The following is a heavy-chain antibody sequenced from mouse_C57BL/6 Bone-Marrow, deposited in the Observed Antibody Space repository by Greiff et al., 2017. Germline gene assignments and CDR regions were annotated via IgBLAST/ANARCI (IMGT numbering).Heavy chain of an antibody. J-gene: IGHJ1*03. CDR2: IRSKSNNYAT. CDR3: VRVYDSYYDRYFDV. CDR1: GFSFNTYA. Sequence: EVKLMESGGGLVQPTGSLKLSCAASGFSFNTYAMNWVRQAPGKGLEWVARIRSKSNNYATYYADSVKDRFTISRDDSESMLYMKMNNLKSEDTAMEYCVRVYDSYYDRYFDVWGTGATVTAST. V-gene: IGHV10-1*01. D-gene: IGHD2-3*01.